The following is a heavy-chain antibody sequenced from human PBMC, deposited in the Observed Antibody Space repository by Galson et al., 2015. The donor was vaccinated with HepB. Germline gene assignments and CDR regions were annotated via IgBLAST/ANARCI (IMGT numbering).Heavy chain of an antibody. V-gene: IGHV3-11*06. CDR2: ITLSSGYI. Sequence: SLRLSCAASGFTFSDSYMSWIRQAPGKGLEWVSYITLSSGYINYAGYADSGKGRFTISRDNAKNSLYLQMNSLRVEDTAVYYCARRAPATEAFDIWGQGTKVTVSS. CDR3: ARRAPATEAFDI. CDR1: GFTFSDSY. J-gene: IGHJ3*02.